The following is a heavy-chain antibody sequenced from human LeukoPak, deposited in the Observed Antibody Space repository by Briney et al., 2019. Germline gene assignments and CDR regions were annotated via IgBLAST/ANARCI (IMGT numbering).Heavy chain of an antibody. CDR2: IYYSGST. CDR1: GGSISSYY. J-gene: IGHJ6*02. CDR3: ARQSYTAYYYYGMDV. V-gene: IGHV4-59*08. D-gene: IGHD3-10*01. Sequence: SETLSLTCTVSGGSISSYYWSWIRQPPPKRLAWIGNIYYSGSTNYNPSLKSRVTISVDTSKNQFSLRLSSVTAADTAVYYCARQSYTAYYYYGMDVWGQGTTVTVSS.